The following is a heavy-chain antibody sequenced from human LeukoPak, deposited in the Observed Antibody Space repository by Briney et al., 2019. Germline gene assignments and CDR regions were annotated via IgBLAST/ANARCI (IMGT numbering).Heavy chain of an antibody. V-gene: IGHV4-59*08. Sequence: KPSETLSLTCTVSGGSISSYYWSWIRQPPGKGLEWIGYIYYSGSTNYNPSLKSRVTISEDTSKNQFSLKLSSVTAADTAVYYCATNYDFWSGFNAFDIWGQGTMVTVSS. CDR3: ATNYDFWSGFNAFDI. CDR1: GGSISSYY. D-gene: IGHD3-3*01. J-gene: IGHJ3*02. CDR2: IYYSGST.